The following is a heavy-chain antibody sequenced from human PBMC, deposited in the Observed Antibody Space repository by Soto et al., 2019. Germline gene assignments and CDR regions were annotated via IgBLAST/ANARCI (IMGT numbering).Heavy chain of an antibody. D-gene: IGHD6-25*01. V-gene: IGHV4-39*01. J-gene: IGHJ5*02. CDR1: GGSISSSDFY. CDR2: MYYSGST. CDR3: AVVDSTGDWFDP. Sequence: SETLSLTCTVSGGSISSSDFYWGWLRQTPGKGLELIGSMYYSGSTYYNPSLKSRVSISVDTSRNQFTLKLISVTAADTAVYYCAVVDSTGDWFDPWGEGVLVTVSS.